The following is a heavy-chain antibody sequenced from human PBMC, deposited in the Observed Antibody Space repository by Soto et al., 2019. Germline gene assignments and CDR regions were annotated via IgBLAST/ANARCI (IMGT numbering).Heavy chain of an antibody. J-gene: IGHJ4*02. CDR1: GYTFISYG. Sequence: GPSVKVSCKASGYTFISYGISWVRQAPGQGLEWMGWISANNGNTNYAQRLQGRVTTTTDTSTNTAYMELRSLRSDDTAVYYCARDDCSGGGCYLDYWGKGTLVTVSS. CDR3: ARDDCSGGGCYLDY. V-gene: IGHV1-18*01. D-gene: IGHD2-15*01. CDR2: ISANNGNT.